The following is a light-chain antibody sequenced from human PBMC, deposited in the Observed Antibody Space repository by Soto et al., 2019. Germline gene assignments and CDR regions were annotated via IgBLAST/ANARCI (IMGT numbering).Light chain of an antibody. Sequence: LTQPHSVSESPGKTVIISCTRSSCSIASNYVQWYQQRPGSSPTTVIYEDNQRPSGVPDRFSGSIDSSSNSASLTIPGLETEDEADYFCQSYDATNQVFGGGTKLTVL. J-gene: IGLJ3*02. V-gene: IGLV6-57*01. CDR1: SCSIASNY. CDR2: EDN. CDR3: QSYDATNQV.